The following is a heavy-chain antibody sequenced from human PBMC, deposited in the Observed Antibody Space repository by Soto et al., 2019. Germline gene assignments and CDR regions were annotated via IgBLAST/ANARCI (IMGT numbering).Heavy chain of an antibody. Sequence: PSQTLSLTCAISGDSVSSNSAAWNWIRQSPSRGLEWLGRTYYRSKWYNDYAVSVKSRITINPDTSKNQFSLQLNSVTPEDTAVYYCARDRQDQRLSLYYDYLDVWGKGTTVTVSS. J-gene: IGHJ6*03. V-gene: IGHV6-1*01. D-gene: IGHD2-2*01. CDR3: ARDRQDQRLSLYYDYLDV. CDR1: GDSVSSNSAA. CDR2: TYYRSKWYN.